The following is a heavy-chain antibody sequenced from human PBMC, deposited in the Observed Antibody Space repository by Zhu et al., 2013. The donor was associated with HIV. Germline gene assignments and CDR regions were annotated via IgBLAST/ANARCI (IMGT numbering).Heavy chain of an antibody. CDR2: ISTYTANT. J-gene: IGHJ6*02. V-gene: IGHV1-18*01. Sequence: QLVQSGGEVKKPGAVSQGXLQGSGYIFLNYGISWVRQAPGQGLEWMGWISTYTANTDFAQKFQGRITMTTDPATSTVYVELRSLRSDDTAVYYCAREGDTTGYFYYYYGMDVWGQGTTVTVSS. CDR1: GYIFLNYG. CDR3: AREGDTTGYFYYYYGMDV. D-gene: IGHD3-22*01.